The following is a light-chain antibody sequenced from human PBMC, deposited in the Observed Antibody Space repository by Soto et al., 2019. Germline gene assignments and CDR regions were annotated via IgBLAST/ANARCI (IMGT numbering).Light chain of an antibody. J-gene: IGLJ1*01. CDR2: EVN. V-gene: IGLV2-14*01. CDR3: SSFSSSSTPYV. CDR1: STDVGGYKY. Sequence: QSALTQPASVSGSPGQSITISCTGTSTDVGGYKYVSWYQQHPGTAPKLMIFEVNGRPSGVSDRFSGSKSGNTASLTISGLQPEDEADDYCSSFSSSSTPYVFGTGTKLTVL.